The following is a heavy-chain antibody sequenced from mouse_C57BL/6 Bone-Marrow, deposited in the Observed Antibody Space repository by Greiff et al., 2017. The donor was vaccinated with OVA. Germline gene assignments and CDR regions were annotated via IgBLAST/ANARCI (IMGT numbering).Heavy chain of an antibody. Sequence: EVNVVESGGGLVQPGGSMKLSCAASGFTFSDAWMDWVRQSPEKGLEWVAEIRNKANNHATYYAESVKGRFTISRDDSKSSVYLQMNSLRAEDTGIYYCTTAQATKGAYWGQGTLVTVSA. CDR1: GFTFSDAW. V-gene: IGHV6-6*01. CDR3: TTAQATKGAY. J-gene: IGHJ3*01. D-gene: IGHD3-2*02. CDR2: IRNKANNHAT.